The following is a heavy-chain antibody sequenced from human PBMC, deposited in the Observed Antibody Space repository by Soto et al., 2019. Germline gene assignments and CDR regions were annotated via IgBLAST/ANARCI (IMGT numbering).Heavy chain of an antibody. V-gene: IGHV1-69*05. CDR3: ARYSDTMVWGGGALYGIDD. CDR1: GCTFSSYA. J-gene: IGHJ6*02. D-gene: IGHD3-10*01. Sequence: SVKVSCKASGCTFSSYAISWVRQAPGQGLEWMGGIIPIFGKANYAQKFQGRVTITTDTSTSTAYMELSSLRSEDTAVYYCARYSDTMVWGGGALYGIDDWGQGTKVTVSS. CDR2: IIPIFGKA.